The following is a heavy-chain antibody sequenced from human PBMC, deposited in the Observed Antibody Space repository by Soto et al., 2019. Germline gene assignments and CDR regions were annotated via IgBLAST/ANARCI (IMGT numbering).Heavy chain of an antibody. CDR1: GYTFTSYG. Sequence: ASVKVSCKASGYTFTSYGISWVRQAPGQGLEWMGWISAYNGNTNYAQKLQGRVTMTTDTSTSTAYMELRSLRSDDTAVYYCARMIGPTWGWQNWYFDLWGRGTLVTVSS. CDR3: ARMIGPTWGWQNWYFDL. D-gene: IGHD7-27*01. CDR2: ISAYNGNT. V-gene: IGHV1-18*01. J-gene: IGHJ2*01.